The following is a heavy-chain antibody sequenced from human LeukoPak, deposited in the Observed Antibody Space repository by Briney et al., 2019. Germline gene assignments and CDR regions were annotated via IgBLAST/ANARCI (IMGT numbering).Heavy chain of an antibody. CDR1: GFTFSSYA. Sequence: PGGSLRLSCAASGFTFSSYAMSWVRQAPGKGLEWVSAISGSGGSTYYADSVKGRFTISRDNSKNTLYLQMNSLRAEDTAIYYCAKSFAGAVAGSRGLDYWGQGTLVTASS. CDR2: ISGSGGST. D-gene: IGHD6-19*01. J-gene: IGHJ4*02. CDR3: AKSFAGAVAGSRGLDY. V-gene: IGHV3-23*01.